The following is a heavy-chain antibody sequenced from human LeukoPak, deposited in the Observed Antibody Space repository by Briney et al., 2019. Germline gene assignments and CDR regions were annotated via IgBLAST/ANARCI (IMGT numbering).Heavy chain of an antibody. CDR1: GETLNYYY. J-gene: IGHJ4*02. Sequence: SETLSVTCAVYGETLNYYYWSWIRQSPEKGLEWIGEVFDGKTTNYNPSLKSRVTISAVTSSNQFSLNLKSVTAADTAVYYCASGAWATRLHSWAQGTLVIVSS. V-gene: IGHV4-34*12. D-gene: IGHD5-24*01. CDR3: ASGAWATRLHS. CDR2: VFDGKTT.